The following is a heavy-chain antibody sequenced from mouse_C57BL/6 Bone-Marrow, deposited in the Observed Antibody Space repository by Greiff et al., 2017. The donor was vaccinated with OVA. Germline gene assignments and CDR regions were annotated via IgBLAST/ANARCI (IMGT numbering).Heavy chain of an antibody. D-gene: IGHD1-1*01. CDR2: IRLKSDNYAT. V-gene: IGHV6-3*01. CDR1: GFTFSNYW. CDR3: TGPYYGSSYFYYAMDV. Sequence: EVKLVESGGGLVQPGGSMKLSCVASGFTFSNYWMNWVRQSPEKGLEWVAQIRLKSDNYATHYAESVQGRFTISRDDSKSCVYLQMNNLRAEDTGIYYGTGPYYGSSYFYYAMDVWGQGTSVTVSS. J-gene: IGHJ4*01.